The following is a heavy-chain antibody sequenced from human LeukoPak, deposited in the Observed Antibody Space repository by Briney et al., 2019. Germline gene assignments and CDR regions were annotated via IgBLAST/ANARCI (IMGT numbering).Heavy chain of an antibody. CDR3: ARASITMIVD. CDR2: IYYSGST. J-gene: IGHJ4*02. CDR1: GGSISSGDCY. V-gene: IGHV4-30-4*08. D-gene: IGHD3-22*01. Sequence: SETLSLTCTVSGGSISSGDCYWSWIRQPPGKGLEWIGYIYYSGSTYYNPSLKSRVTISVDTSKNQFSLKLSSVTAADTAVYYCARASITMIVDWGQGTLVTVSS.